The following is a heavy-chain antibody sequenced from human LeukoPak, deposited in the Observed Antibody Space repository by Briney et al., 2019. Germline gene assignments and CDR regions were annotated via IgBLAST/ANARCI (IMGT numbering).Heavy chain of an antibody. J-gene: IGHJ5*02. Sequence: SETLSLTCTVSGGSISSYYWSWIRQPPGKGLEWIGYIYYSGSTNYNPSLKSRVTISVDTSKNQFSLKLSSVTAAGTAVYYCARTTVPNWFDPWGQGTLVTVSS. CDR1: GGSISSYY. CDR3: ARTTVPNWFDP. V-gene: IGHV4-59*08. CDR2: IYYSGST. D-gene: IGHD4-17*01.